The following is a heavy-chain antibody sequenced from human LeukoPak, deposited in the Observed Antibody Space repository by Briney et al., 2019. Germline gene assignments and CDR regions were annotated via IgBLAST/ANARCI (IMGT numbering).Heavy chain of an antibody. CDR1: GYTFTSYD. CDR3: ARGLNGDPYYYYYGMDV. J-gene: IGHJ6*02. CDR2: MNPNSGNT. D-gene: IGHD4-17*01. Sequence: GASVKVSCKASGYTFTSYDINWVRQATGQGLEWMGWMNPNSGNTGYAQKFQGRVTMTRNTSISTAYMELSSLRSEDTAVYYCARGLNGDPYYYYYGMDVWGQGTTVTVSS. V-gene: IGHV1-8*01.